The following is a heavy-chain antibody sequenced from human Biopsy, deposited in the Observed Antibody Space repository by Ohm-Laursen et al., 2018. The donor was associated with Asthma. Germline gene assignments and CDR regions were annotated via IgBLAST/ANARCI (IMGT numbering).Heavy chain of an antibody. J-gene: IGHJ4*02. Sequence: TLSPTCTVSGGSMSSSSYYWGWIRQHPGKGLEWIGYIYYSGSTYYNPSLKSRVTISVDTSKNQFSLNLSSVTAADTAVYYCARWGSFGFDYWGQGTLVTVSS. D-gene: IGHD7-27*01. CDR3: ARWGSFGFDY. V-gene: IGHV4-31*03. CDR1: GGSMSSSSYY. CDR2: IYYSGST.